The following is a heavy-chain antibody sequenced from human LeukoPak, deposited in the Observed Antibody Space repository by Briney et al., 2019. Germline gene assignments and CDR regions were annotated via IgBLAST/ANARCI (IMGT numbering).Heavy chain of an antibody. Sequence: GGSLRLSCAASGFTFSDYYMSWIRQAPGKGLEWVAYISDGGLTIYYTDSVKGRFTISRDNAKNSLYLQMNSLRAEDTAVYYCARDGTAAAGRGWFDPWGQGTLVTVSS. V-gene: IGHV3-11*04. J-gene: IGHJ5*02. CDR3: ARDGTAAAGRGWFDP. CDR1: GFTFSDYY. CDR2: ISDGGLTI. D-gene: IGHD6-13*01.